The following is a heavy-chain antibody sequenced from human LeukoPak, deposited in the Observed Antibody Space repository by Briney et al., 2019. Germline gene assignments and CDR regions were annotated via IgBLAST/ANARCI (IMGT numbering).Heavy chain of an antibody. V-gene: IGHV3-7*01. CDR3: PCRLYPIAFHP. CDR1: GFTFSSYW. J-gene: IGHJ5*02. CDR2: INQVGSEK. D-gene: IGHD2-2*02. Sequence: GSLRLSCAASGFTFSSYWMSWVRQARGKGLEWVANINQVGSEKYYVDSVKGRFTIFRDNAKNSLYLKMNSLRAEDTAVYYCPCRLYPIAFHPWGQGTLVTVSS.